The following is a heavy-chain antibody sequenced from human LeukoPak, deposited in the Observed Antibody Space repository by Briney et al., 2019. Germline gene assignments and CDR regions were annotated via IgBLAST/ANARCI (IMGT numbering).Heavy chain of an antibody. CDR1: GGTFISYA. V-gene: IGHV1-69*01. CDR2: IIPIFGTA. D-gene: IGHD3-9*01. Sequence: GASVKVSCKASGGTFISYAISWVRQAPGQGLEWMGGIIPIFGTANYAQKFQGRVTITADESTSTAYMELSSLRSEDTAVYYCARLGYYDILTGYSYYYYGMDVWGQGTTVTVSS. J-gene: IGHJ6*02. CDR3: ARLGYYDILTGYSYYYYGMDV.